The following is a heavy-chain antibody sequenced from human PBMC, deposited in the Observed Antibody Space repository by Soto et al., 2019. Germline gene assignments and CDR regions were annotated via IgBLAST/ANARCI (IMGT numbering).Heavy chain of an antibody. Sequence: ASVKVSCKASGYTFSRYGISWVRQAPGQGLEWMGWISGFNRNTKESEKLQGRVTLTTDTAANTAHMELRGLRSDDTAVYYCARASAYRTPWSFDNWGQGTLVTVSS. D-gene: IGHD2-21*01. CDR1: GYTFSRYG. V-gene: IGHV1-18*01. CDR3: ARASAYRTPWSFDN. J-gene: IGHJ4*02. CDR2: ISGFNRNT.